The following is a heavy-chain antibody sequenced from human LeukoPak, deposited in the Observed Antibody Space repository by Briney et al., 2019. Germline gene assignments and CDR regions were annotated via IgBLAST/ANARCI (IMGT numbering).Heavy chain of an antibody. V-gene: IGHV1-2*02. Sequence: GASVKVSCKASGYTFTGYYMHWVRQAPGQGLEWMGWINPNSGGTNYAQKFQGRVTMTRDTSISTAYMELSRLRSDDTAVYYCAREPPGVEGSNWFDPWGQGTLVTVSS. CDR2: INPNSGGT. J-gene: IGHJ5*02. CDR1: GYTFTGYY. D-gene: IGHD2-15*01. CDR3: AREPPGVEGSNWFDP.